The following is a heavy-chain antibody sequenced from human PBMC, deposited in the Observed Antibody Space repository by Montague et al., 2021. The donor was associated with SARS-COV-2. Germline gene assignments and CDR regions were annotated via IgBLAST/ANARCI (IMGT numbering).Heavy chain of an antibody. Sequence: SETLSLTCDVSGGSISSYYWSWIRQPPGKGLEWIGYVNYTGSTKYNPSLKTRVTLSLDTPKNHFSLRLNSVTAADSAVYYCARAKITYFIANCVNYSDYWGQGTLVTVSS. D-gene: IGHD4/OR15-4a*01. CDR2: VNYTGST. J-gene: IGHJ4*02. V-gene: IGHV4-59*01. CDR3: ARAKITYFIANCVNYSDY. CDR1: GGSISSYY.